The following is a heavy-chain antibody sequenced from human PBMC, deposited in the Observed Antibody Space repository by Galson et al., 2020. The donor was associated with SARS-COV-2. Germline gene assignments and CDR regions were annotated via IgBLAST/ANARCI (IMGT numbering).Heavy chain of an antibody. CDR3: ARDDYYDSSGYYSGGPSY. CDR1: GFTFSSYA. J-gene: IGHJ4*02. V-gene: IGHV3-30*01. CDR2: ISYDGSNK. D-gene: IGHD3-22*01. Sequence: GESLKISCAASGFTFSSYAMHWVRQAPGKGLEWVAVISYDGSNKYYADSVKGRFIISRDNSKNTLYLQMNSLRAEDTAVYYCARDDYYDSSGYYSGGPSYWGQGTLVTVSS.